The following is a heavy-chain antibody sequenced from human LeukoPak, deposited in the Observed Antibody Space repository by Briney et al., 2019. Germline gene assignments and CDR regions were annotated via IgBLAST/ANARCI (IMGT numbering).Heavy chain of an antibody. Sequence: PGGSLRLSCAASGFTFSSYAMSWVRQAPGKGLAWVSGISGSGGRTYYADSVKGRFTISRDNSKNTLYLQMNSLRAEDTAVYYCARARGYSSGWRDWGQGTLVTVSS. D-gene: IGHD6-19*01. CDR1: GFTFSSYA. CDR3: ARARGYSSGWRD. V-gene: IGHV3-23*01. CDR2: ISGSGGRT. J-gene: IGHJ4*02.